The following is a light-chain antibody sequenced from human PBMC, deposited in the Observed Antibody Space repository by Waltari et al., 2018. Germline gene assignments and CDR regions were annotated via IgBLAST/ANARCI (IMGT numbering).Light chain of an antibody. V-gene: IGKV2-24*01. CDR2: QIS. CDR1: QSLVPPNGNTY. J-gene: IGKJ1*01. CDR3: MQATQFPRT. Sequence: DIVMTQTPLSSPVTLGQPASISCRSSQSLVPPNGNTYLSWLQQRPGQPPRLLIYQISNRFSGVPDRFSGSGAGTDFTLKISRVEAEDVGVYYCMQATQFPRTFGQGTQLEIK.